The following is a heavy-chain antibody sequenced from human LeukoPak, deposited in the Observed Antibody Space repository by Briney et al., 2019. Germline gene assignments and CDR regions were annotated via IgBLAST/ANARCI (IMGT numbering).Heavy chain of an antibody. Sequence: PGGSLTLSCAASGFSFNSYAMSWVRQAPGKRLEWVAGISSTSSTVNYADPVKGRFTISRDNSNNTLYLQMNSLPAEDTALYYCAKRLRDPRAFDYGSEGTLVTVPS. CDR1: GFSFNSYA. CDR3: AKRLRDPRAFDY. J-gene: IGHJ4*02. V-gene: IGHV3-23*01. CDR2: ISSTSSTV. D-gene: IGHD2-21*02.